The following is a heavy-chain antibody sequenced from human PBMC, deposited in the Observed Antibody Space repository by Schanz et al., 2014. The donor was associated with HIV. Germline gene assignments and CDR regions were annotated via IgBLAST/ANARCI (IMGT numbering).Heavy chain of an antibody. CDR3: AREGPTVTPGYYYGMDV. V-gene: IGHV3-23*03. J-gene: IGHJ6*02. D-gene: IGHD4-17*01. CDR2: IDIAGTLT. Sequence: EVQLLESGGGLVQPGGSLRLSCTVSGFTFSRSAMTWVRQAPGKGLEWVSSIDIAGTLTYFADSVKGRFTISRDNSKNTVYLHMNSLRAEDRALYYCAREGPTVTPGYYYGMDVWGQGTTVTVSS. CDR1: GFTFSRSA.